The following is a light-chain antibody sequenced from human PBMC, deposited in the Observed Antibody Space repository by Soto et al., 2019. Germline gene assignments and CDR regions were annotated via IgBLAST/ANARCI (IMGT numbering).Light chain of an antibody. CDR3: NSYAASGNLWV. CDR2: EVT. J-gene: IGLJ3*02. Sequence: QSALTQPPSASGSPGQSVTISCTGTSSDVGGYNYVSWYQQHPGKAPKLMIYEVTQRPSGVPNRFSGSKSGNTASLTVSGLQADDEADYYCNSYAASGNLWVFGGGTKLTVL. V-gene: IGLV2-8*01. CDR1: SSDVGGYNY.